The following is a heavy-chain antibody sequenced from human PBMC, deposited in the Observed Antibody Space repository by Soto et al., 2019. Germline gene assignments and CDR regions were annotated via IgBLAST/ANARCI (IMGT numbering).Heavy chain of an antibody. Sequence: EVQLLESGGGLVQPGGSLRLSCAASGFTFSSYAMSWVRQAPGKGLEWVSAISGSGGSTYYADSVKGRFSIASDKPKKTLYLQMNSLRAEDTAVSYCAKSPSEEWGPYNWFYPWGQGTLVTVSS. J-gene: IGHJ5*02. CDR1: GFTFSSYA. D-gene: IGHD3-3*01. CDR3: AKSPSEEWGPYNWFYP. CDR2: ISGSGGST. V-gene: IGHV3-23*01.